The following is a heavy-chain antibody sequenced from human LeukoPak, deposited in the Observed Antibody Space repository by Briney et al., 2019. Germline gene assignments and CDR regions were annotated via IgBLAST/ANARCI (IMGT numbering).Heavy chain of an antibody. CDR2: IYYTGST. J-gene: IGHJ4*02. CDR1: GGSISRGDYY. CDR3: ARGLWDFHY. Sequence: PSETLSLTCTVSGGSISRGDYYWSWIRQPPGKGLEWIGYIYYTGSTYYNPSLKSRVTISVDTSKNQFSLKLSSVTAADTAVFYCARGLWDFHYWGQGTLVTVSS. V-gene: IGHV4-30-4*08. D-gene: IGHD1-26*01.